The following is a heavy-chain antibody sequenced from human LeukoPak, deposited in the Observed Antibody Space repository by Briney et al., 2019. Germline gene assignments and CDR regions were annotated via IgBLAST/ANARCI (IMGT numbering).Heavy chain of an antibody. D-gene: IGHD4-17*01. J-gene: IGHJ6*02. Sequence: GGSLRLSCAASGFTVSSNYMSWVRQAPGKGLEWVSVIYSGGSTYYADSVKDRFTISRDNSKNTLYLQMNSLRAEDTAVYYCARDDYGDGYYYYGMDVWGQGTTVTVSS. CDR2: IYSGGST. V-gene: IGHV3-53*01. CDR1: GFTVSSNY. CDR3: ARDDYGDGYYYYGMDV.